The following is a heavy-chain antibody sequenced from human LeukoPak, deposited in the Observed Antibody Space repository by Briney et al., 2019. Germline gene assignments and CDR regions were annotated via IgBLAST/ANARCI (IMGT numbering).Heavy chain of an antibody. J-gene: IGHJ1*01. CDR2: INHSGRT. CDR3: ARAGDSSGYYHEYFQH. V-gene: IGHV4-34*01. Sequence: SETLSLTCAVYGGSFSGYYWSCIRQPPGKGLEWIGEINHSGRTNYNPSLKSRVIISVDTSKSQFCLMLSSVTAADTAVYYCARAGDSSGYYHEYFQHWGQGTLVTVSS. CDR1: GGSFSGYY. D-gene: IGHD3-22*01.